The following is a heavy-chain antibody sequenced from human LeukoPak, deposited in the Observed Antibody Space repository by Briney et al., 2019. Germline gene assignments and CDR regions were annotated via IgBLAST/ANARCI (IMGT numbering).Heavy chain of an antibody. CDR2: ISTSSSYI. CDR3: ARDDNWNDKPLDF. V-gene: IGHV3-21*01. Sequence: GGSLTLSCAASGFNLRAYTMNWVRQAPGKGLEWVSSISTSSSYIYYADSVKGRFTTSRDNAENSLYLQMHSLRVEDTALYYCARDDNWNDKPLDFGGQGTLVTVSS. CDR1: GFNLRAYT. D-gene: IGHD1-20*01. J-gene: IGHJ4*02.